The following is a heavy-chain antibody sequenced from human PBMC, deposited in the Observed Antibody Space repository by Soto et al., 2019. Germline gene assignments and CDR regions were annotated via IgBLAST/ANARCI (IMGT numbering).Heavy chain of an antibody. Sequence: PGESLKISCQGSGYSFTKYWIGWVRQMPGKGLEWMGIIYPGDSDARYSPSFQGQVIISADKSINTAYLQWSSLQTSDTATYYCARTYSGTYPTPYYFDYWGQGTLVTVSS. CDR2: IYPGDSDA. D-gene: IGHD1-26*01. V-gene: IGHV5-51*01. J-gene: IGHJ4*02. CDR3: ARTYSGTYPTPYYFDY. CDR1: GYSFTKYW.